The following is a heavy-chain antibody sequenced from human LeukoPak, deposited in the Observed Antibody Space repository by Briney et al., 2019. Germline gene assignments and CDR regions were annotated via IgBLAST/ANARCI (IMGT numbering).Heavy chain of an antibody. J-gene: IGHJ4*02. D-gene: IGHD6-13*01. CDR2: INTNSGGT. CDR3: ARDLGGAAAGNLVY. CDR1: GYTLTGYY. Sequence: ASVKVSCKASGYTLTGYYMHWVRQAPGQGLEWMGWINTNSGGTNYAQKFTGRVAITWDTSISTAYMELNNLRAEDTAVYYCARDLGGAAAGNLVYWGEGTLVSVSS. V-gene: IGHV1-2*02.